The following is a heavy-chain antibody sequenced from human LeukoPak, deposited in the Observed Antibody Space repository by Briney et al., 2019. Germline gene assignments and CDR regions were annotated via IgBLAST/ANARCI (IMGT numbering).Heavy chain of an antibody. Sequence: PGGSLRLSCAASGFTFSSYWMSWVRQAPGKGLEWVAVIWYDGSNKYYADSVKGRFTISKDNSKNTPYLQMNSLRDEDTAVYYCARDLSGSSDYWGQGTLVTVSS. V-gene: IGHV3-33*08. CDR3: ARDLSGSSDY. CDR1: GFTFSSYW. D-gene: IGHD3-9*01. CDR2: IWYDGSNK. J-gene: IGHJ4*02.